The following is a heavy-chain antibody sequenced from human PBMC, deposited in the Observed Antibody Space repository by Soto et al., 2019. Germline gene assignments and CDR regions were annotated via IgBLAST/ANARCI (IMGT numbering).Heavy chain of an antibody. CDR1: GFTFSSYA. V-gene: IGHV3-23*01. D-gene: IGHD2-15*01. Sequence: EVQLLESGGGLVQPGGSLRLSCAASGFTFSSYAMSWVRQAPGKGLEWVSAIRGSGGSTYYADSVKGRFTISRDNSKNPLYLQMNSLRAEDTAVYYCAKLPCIVVVVADTNWFDPWGQGTLVTVSS. J-gene: IGHJ5*02. CDR3: AKLPCIVVVVADTNWFDP. CDR2: IRGSGGST.